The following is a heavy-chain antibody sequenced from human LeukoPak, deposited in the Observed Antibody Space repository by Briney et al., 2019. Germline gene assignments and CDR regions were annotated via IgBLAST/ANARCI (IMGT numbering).Heavy chain of an antibody. CDR1: IGSFSGHS. CDR3: SSWRSGSSLVDY. Sequence: SETLSLTCAVYIGSFSGHSWTWVRQSPGKGLEWIGEINHSGNTNYNPSLKSRVTISIDTSKNQFSLRLSSVTAADTAVYYCSSWRSGSSLVDYWGQGTLVTVSS. CDR2: INHSGNT. V-gene: IGHV4-34*01. J-gene: IGHJ4*02. D-gene: IGHD1-26*01.